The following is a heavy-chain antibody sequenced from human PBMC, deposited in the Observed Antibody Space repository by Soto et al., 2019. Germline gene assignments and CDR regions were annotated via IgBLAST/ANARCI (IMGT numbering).Heavy chain of an antibody. CDR3: AGLYYYDSSGYCYYSDY. J-gene: IGHJ4*02. CDR1: GGTFSSYA. D-gene: IGHD3-22*01. Sequence: SVKVSCKASGGTFSSYAISWVRQAPGQGLEWMGGIIPIFGTANYAQKFQGRVTITADESTSTAYMELSSLRSEDTAVYYCAGLYYYDSSGYCYYSDYWGQGTLVTVSS. CDR2: IIPIFGTA. V-gene: IGHV1-69*13.